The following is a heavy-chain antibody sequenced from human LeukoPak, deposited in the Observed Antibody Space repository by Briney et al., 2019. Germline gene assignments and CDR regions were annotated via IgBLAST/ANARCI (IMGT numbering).Heavy chain of an antibody. CDR1: GFTFSNYG. CDR2: IWYDGSNK. V-gene: IGHV3-33*06. J-gene: IGHJ6*03. CDR3: AKDFDQYGSGSYSHYYYYYMDV. D-gene: IGHD3-10*01. Sequence: PGGSLRLSCAPSGFTFSNYGMHWVRQAPGKGLEWVAVIWYDGSNKYFADSVKGRFIISRDNSKHTLYLQMNSLRAEDTAVYFCAKDFDQYGSGSYSHYYYYYMDVWGKGTTVTVSS.